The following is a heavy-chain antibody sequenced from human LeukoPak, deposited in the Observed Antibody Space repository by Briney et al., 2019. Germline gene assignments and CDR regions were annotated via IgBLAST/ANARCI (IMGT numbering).Heavy chain of an antibody. J-gene: IGHJ3*02. CDR2: INPNSGGT. CDR3: AREETSGSSSAFDI. D-gene: IGHD1-26*01. V-gene: IGHV1-2*02. CDR1: GYTFTGYY. Sequence: GASVKVSCKASGYTFTGYYMHWVRQAPGQGLEWMGWINPNSGGTNSAQKFQGRVTMTRDTSTSTAYMELSRLRSDDTAVYYCAREETSGSSSAFDIWGQGTMVTVSS.